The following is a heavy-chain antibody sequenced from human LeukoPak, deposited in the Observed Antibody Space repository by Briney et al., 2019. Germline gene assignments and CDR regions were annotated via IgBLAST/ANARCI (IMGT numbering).Heavy chain of an antibody. J-gene: IGHJ4*02. Sequence: GGSLRLSCAASGFTFSTYWMHWVRQAPGKGLVWVSSIRGFGSSTKYAASVKGRFTISRDNAENTLYLRMNSLRAEDTAVYYCARATSGTSNNYWGKGTLVSASA. CDR2: IRGFGSST. V-gene: IGHV3-74*01. D-gene: IGHD2/OR15-2a*01. CDR1: GFTFSTYW. CDR3: ARATSGTSNNY.